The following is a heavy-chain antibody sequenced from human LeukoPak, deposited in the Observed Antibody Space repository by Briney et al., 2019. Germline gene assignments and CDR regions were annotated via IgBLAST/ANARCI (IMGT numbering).Heavy chain of an antibody. D-gene: IGHD5-18*01. CDR3: ARDPRGITALVDYFDY. J-gene: IGHJ4*02. CDR1: GFTFSSYS. V-gene: IGHV3-48*04. Sequence: GGSLRLSCAASGFTFSSYSMNWVRQAPGKGLEWVSYIRSSGDTIYYADSVKGRFTISRDNAKNSLYLQMSSLRVEDTAVYYCARDPRGITALVDYFDYWGQGTLVTVSS. CDR2: IRSSGDTI.